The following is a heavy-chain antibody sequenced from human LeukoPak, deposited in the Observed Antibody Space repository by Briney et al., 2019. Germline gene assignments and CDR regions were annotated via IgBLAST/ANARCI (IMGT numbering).Heavy chain of an antibody. D-gene: IGHD3-9*01. CDR3: ARGPTTIYGSLTGPQGGGDY. J-gene: IGHJ4*02. CDR2: ISSSSSYI. Sequence: PGGSLRLSCAASGFTFSSYSMNWVRQAPGKGLEWVSSISSSSSYIYYADSVNGRFTIYRDNAKTSLYLQMNSLRAEDTAVYYCARGPTTIYGSLTGPQGGGDYWGQGTLVTVSS. V-gene: IGHV3-21*01. CDR1: GFTFSSYS.